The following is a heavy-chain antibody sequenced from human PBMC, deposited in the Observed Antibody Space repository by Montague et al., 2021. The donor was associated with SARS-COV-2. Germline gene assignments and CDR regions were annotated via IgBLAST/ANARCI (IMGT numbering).Heavy chain of an antibody. CDR1: GGSFSGYY. D-gene: IGHD2-2*01. CDR3: AGFAYRLLFIASYYGMDV. V-gene: IGHV4-34*01. J-gene: IGHJ6*02. CDR2: ISHCGSS. Sequence: SETLSLTCAVYGGSFSGYYWSWICQRPRKGQERNWVISHCGSSNYNSSLKIRITISIDTSKNQFYIKLSSVTAADTTAYYCAGFAYRLLFIASYYGMDVWGQGTTVTVSS.